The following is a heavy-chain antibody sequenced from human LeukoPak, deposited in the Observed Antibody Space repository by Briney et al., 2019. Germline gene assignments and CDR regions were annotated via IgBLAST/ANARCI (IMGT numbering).Heavy chain of an antibody. D-gene: IGHD1-1*01. CDR2: INEDGSRT. CDR3: AKHNIDY. V-gene: IGHV3-74*01. Sequence: PGGSLRLSCAASGNYWMHWVRQAPGQGLVWVSRINEDGSRTDHADNVRGRFTISRDSGKNTLYLQMNSLGAEDTAEYYCAKHNIDYWGQGTLVTVSS. J-gene: IGHJ4*02. CDR1: GNYW.